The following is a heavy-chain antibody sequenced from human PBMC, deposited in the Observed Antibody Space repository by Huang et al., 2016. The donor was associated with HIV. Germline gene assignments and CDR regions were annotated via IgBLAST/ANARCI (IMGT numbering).Heavy chain of an antibody. CDR2: IYTSGST. J-gene: IGHJ5*02. CDR1: GGSIRSGSYY. V-gene: IGHV4-61*02. Sequence: QVQLQESGPGLVKPSQTLSLTCSVSGGSIRSGSYYWSWVRQPAGKGLEWIGRIYTSGSTNYNPTLESRITIFLDSSKNHFSLKLGSVTAADAAVYYCARGDSSGWYPFDPWGQGTLVTVSS. CDR3: ARGDSSGWYPFDP. D-gene: IGHD6-19*01.